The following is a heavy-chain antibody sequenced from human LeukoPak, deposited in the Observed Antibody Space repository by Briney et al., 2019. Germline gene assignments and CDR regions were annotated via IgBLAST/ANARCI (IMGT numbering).Heavy chain of an antibody. J-gene: IGHJ4*02. Sequence: PGGSLRLSCAASGFTVSNSYMSWVRQAPGEGLEWVAVIYSSGSTYYADSVQGRFSISRDNSKNTLYLQMNSLRAEDTAVYFCARDTLAVAGQFDYWGQGTLVTVSS. D-gene: IGHD6-19*01. CDR3: ARDTLAVAGQFDY. V-gene: IGHV3-53*01. CDR2: IYSSGST. CDR1: GFTVSNSY.